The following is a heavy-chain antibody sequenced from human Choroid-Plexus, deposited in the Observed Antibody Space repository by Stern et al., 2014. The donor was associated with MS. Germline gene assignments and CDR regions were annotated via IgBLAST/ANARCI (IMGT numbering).Heavy chain of an antibody. J-gene: IGHJ4*02. D-gene: IGHD2-15*01. V-gene: IGHV3-30*18. CDR1: GFTFSNFG. Sequence: MQLVESGGGVAQPGRPLILSCAASGFTFSNFGMDWVRRAPGKGLEWVALISYDGSDKYYADSVKGRFTIFRDNSKNSLYMHMNSLRAEDTAVYYCAKDRQWSTYFFDYWGQGSLVTVSS. CDR2: ISYDGSDK. CDR3: AKDRQWSTYFFDY.